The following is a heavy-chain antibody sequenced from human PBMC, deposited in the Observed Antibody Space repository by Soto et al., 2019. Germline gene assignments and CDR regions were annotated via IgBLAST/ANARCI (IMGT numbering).Heavy chain of an antibody. J-gene: IGHJ4*02. V-gene: IGHV1-2*02. CDR2: INPNSGGT. Sequence: QVQLVQSGAEVKKPGASVKVSCKASGYTFTGYYMNWVRQAPGQGLEWMGWINPNSGGTNYAQKFQGRVTMTRDTSISTAYMELSRLRSDDTAVYYCASARDYCSGGSCYSLTGYWGQGTLVTVSS. CDR1: GYTFTGYY. D-gene: IGHD2-15*01. CDR3: ASARDYCSGGSCYSLTGY.